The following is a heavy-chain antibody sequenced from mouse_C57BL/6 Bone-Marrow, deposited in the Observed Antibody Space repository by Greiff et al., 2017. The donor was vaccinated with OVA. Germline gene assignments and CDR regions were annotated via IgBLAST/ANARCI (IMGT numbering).Heavy chain of an antibody. D-gene: IGHD2-5*01. Sequence: VKLMESGAELVRPGTSVKMSCKASGYTFTNYWIGWAKQRPGHGLEWIGDIYPGGGYTNYNEKFKGKATLTADKSSSTAYMQVSSLASEDSAIYYCARYYSNDWYFDVWGTGTTVTVSS. CDR2: IYPGGGYT. V-gene: IGHV1-63*01. CDR1: GYTFTNYW. CDR3: ARYYSNDWYFDV. J-gene: IGHJ1*03.